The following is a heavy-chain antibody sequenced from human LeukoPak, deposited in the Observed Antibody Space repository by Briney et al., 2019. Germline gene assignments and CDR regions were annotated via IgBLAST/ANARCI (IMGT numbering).Heavy chain of an antibody. V-gene: IGHV3-23*01. Sequence: PGGSLRLSCAASGFTFTNYAMTWVRQAPGKGLEWVSVIGASGADTYYSDSVKGRFTVSRDNSQNMLFLHMSSLRAEDTAVYFCARRPRDTSGYYLGAFHDWGQGTTVTVSS. CDR1: GFTFTNYA. CDR2: IGASGADT. CDR3: ARRPRDTSGYYLGAFHD. D-gene: IGHD3-22*01. J-gene: IGHJ3*01.